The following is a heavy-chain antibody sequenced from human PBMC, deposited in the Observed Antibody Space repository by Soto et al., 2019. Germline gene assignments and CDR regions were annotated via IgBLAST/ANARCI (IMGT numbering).Heavy chain of an antibody. CDR1: GFSFSIYG. V-gene: IGHV3-30*18. D-gene: IGHD6-19*01. Sequence: QVQLLESGGGEVQPGRSLRLSCAASGFSFSIYGMHWVRQAPGKGLEWVAVISNDGSNKYYADSVKGRFTFSRDNSKNTLYLQMNGLRADDTAIYYCAKQGAVSGDFDHWGQGTLVTVSS. J-gene: IGHJ4*02. CDR2: ISNDGSNK. CDR3: AKQGAVSGDFDH.